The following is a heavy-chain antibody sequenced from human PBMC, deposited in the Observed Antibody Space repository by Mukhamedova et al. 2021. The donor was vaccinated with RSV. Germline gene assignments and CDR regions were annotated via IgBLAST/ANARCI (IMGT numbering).Heavy chain of an antibody. CDR2: IYSDGST. D-gene: IGHD6-6*01. J-gene: IGHJ2*01. CDR3: ARDRSSSYWYFDL. V-gene: IGHV3-53*01. Sequence: GKGLEWVSVIYSDGSTYYADSVKSRFTISRDNSRNTLNLQMNSLRAEDTAIYYCARDRSSSYWYFDLWGRGTLVTVSS.